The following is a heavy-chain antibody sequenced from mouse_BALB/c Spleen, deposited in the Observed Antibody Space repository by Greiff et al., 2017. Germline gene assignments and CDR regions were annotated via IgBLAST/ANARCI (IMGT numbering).Heavy chain of an antibody. CDR3: ARGGNDAMDY. CDR2: INPGSGGT. V-gene: IGHV1-54*01. J-gene: IGHJ4*01. Sequence: QVQLQQSGAELVRPATSVKVSCKASGYAFTNYLIEWVKQRPGQGLEWIGVINPGSGGTNYNEKFKGKATLTADKSSSTAYMQLSSLTSDDSAVYFCARGGNDAMDYWGQGTSVTVSS. CDR1: GYAFTNYL.